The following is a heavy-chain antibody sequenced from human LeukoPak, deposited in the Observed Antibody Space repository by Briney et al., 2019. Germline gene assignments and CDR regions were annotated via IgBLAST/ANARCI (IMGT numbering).Heavy chain of an antibody. J-gene: IGHJ4*02. CDR3: ARGWYGSDIYFGFDY. Sequence: ASVKVSCKASGHTFTSYGISWVRQAPGQGLEWMGWISGNTGNTNYAQNLQGRLTMTTDTSTSTAYMELRSLRSDDTAIYYCARGWYGSDIYFGFDYWGQGTLVTVSS. D-gene: IGHD3-10*01. CDR2: ISGNTGNT. CDR1: GHTFTSYG. V-gene: IGHV1-18*01.